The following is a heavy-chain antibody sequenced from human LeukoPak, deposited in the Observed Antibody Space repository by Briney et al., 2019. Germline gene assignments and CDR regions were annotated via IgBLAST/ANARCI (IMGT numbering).Heavy chain of an antibody. CDR3: AKFSILRYFDWLLYFDY. CDR2: ISGSGGST. CDR1: GFTFSSYA. D-gene: IGHD3-9*01. V-gene: IGHV3-23*01. J-gene: IGHJ4*02. Sequence: PGGSLRLSCAASGFTFSSYAMSWVRQAPGKGLEWVSAISGSGGSTYYADSVKGRFTISRDNSKNTLYLQMNSLRAEDTAVYYCAKFSILRYFDWLLYFDYWGQGTLVTVSS.